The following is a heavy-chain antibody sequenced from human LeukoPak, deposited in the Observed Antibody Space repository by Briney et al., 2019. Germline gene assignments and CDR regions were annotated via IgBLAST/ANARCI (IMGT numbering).Heavy chain of an antibody. CDR2: IYHSGST. D-gene: IGHD2-15*01. CDR1: GYSISSGYY. V-gene: IGHV4-38-2*02. Sequence: SETLSLTCTVSGYSISSGYYWGWIRQPPGKGLEWIGSIYHSGSTYYNPSLKSRVIISVDTSKNQFSLKLSSVTAADTAVYYCAREWLDCSGGSCFYYYYMDVWGKGTTVTVSS. CDR3: AREWLDCSGGSCFYYYYMDV. J-gene: IGHJ6*03.